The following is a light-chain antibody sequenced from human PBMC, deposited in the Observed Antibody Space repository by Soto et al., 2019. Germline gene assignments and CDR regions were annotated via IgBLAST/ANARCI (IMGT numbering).Light chain of an antibody. CDR3: SSYSISTAYL. Sequence: QSGLTQPASVSASPGQSSTISSTGASRDGGGYDYVSWYQLHPGKAPKLMVFEVNNRTPGVSSPFSGSKSGNTASLTISGLQAEDEADYFCSSYSISTAYLFGTGTKVPVL. CDR1: SRDGGGYDY. CDR2: EVN. J-gene: IGLJ1*01. V-gene: IGLV2-14*01.